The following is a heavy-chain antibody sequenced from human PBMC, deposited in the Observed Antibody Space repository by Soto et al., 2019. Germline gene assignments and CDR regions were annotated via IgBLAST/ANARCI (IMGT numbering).Heavy chain of an antibody. V-gene: IGHV3-23*01. Sequence: EVQLLESGGDLVQPGGSLRLSCAASGFTFSNSAVGWVRQAPGKGLEWVSVIGGTTYYADSVKGRFTISRDTSKNTLYVHMSRVRGEGRAVYLCTKRAGSGVPAGVDNWGQGTLVTVSS. CDR3: TKRAGSGVPAGVDN. J-gene: IGHJ4*02. CDR1: GFTFSNSA. CDR2: IGGTT. D-gene: IGHD2-2*01.